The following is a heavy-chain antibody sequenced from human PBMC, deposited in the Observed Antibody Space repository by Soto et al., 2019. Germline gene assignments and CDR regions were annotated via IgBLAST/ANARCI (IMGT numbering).Heavy chain of an antibody. Sequence: QLQLQESGPGLVKPSETLSLTCSVSGGSISSSSYFWGWIRQPPWKGLEWIGRIYYSGSTYYNQSLKSRFTVSVDSSKNRFSLTLSSVTAADTAVYYCAIYPSEFWFDPWGQGTLVTVSS. CDR3: AIYPSEFWFDP. CDR2: IYYSGST. CDR1: GGSISSSSYF. J-gene: IGHJ5*02. D-gene: IGHD3-10*01. V-gene: IGHV4-39*01.